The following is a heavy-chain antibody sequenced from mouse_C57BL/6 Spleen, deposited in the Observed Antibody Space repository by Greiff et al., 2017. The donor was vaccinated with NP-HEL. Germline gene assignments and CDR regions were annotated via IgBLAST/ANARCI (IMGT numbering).Heavy chain of an antibody. CDR3: TRDAPYYYGSSYFDY. Sequence: EVKLVESGEGLVKPGGSLKLSCAASGFTFSSYAMSWVRQTPEKRLEWVAYISSGGDYIYYADTVKGRFTISRDNARNTLYLQMSSLKSEDTAMYYCTRDAPYYYGSSYFDYWGQGTTLTVSS. D-gene: IGHD1-1*01. V-gene: IGHV5-9-1*02. J-gene: IGHJ2*01. CDR1: GFTFSSYA. CDR2: ISSGGDYI.